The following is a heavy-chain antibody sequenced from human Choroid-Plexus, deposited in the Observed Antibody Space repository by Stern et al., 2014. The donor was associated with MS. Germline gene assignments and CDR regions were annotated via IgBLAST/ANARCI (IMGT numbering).Heavy chain of an antibody. V-gene: IGHV3-30*18. CDR2: VSYDGSNK. D-gene: IGHD2/OR15-2a*01. CDR1: GFTFGSCA. Sequence: VQLVESGGGVVQPGRPLRLSCVASGFTFGSCAMHWVRQAPGKGLAWVAGVSYDGSNKYYVDSVKGRFTISRDNSQNTLYMQMSSLRPEDTAVYYCAKDRQYLTYFFDHWGQGSLVTVSS. CDR3: AKDRQYLTYFFDH. J-gene: IGHJ5*02.